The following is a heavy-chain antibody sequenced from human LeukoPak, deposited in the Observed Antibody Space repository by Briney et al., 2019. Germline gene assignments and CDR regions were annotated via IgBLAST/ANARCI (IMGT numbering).Heavy chain of an antibody. J-gene: IGHJ4*02. Sequence: ASVKVSCKVSGYTLTELSMHWVRQAPGKGLEWMGGFDPEDGETIYAQKFQGRVTITEDTSTDTAYMELSSLRSEDTAVYYCATPLNSGSLNPPFYFWGQGTLVTVSS. CDR2: FDPEDGET. D-gene: IGHD1-26*01. CDR1: GYTLTELS. CDR3: ATPLNSGSLNPPFYF. V-gene: IGHV1-24*01.